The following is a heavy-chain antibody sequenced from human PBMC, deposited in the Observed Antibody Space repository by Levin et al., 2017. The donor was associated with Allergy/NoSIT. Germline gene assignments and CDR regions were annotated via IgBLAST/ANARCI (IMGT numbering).Heavy chain of an antibody. CDR2: INIDESRT. CDR1: GFTVSSYW. J-gene: IGHJ4*02. CDR3: SRDTFGRSDF. D-gene: IGHD2/OR15-2a*01. Sequence: GGSLRLSCAASGFTVSSYWMHWVRQAPGKGLAWVSRINIDESRTDYADSVKGRFTIFRDNAKNTLYLQMNSLRVEDTAVYYCSRDTFGRSDFWRQGTLVTVSS. V-gene: IGHV3-74*01.